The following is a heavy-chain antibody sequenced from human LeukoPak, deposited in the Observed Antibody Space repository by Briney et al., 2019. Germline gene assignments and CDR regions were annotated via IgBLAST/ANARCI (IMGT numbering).Heavy chain of an antibody. Sequence: SETLSLTCAVSGGSISNSNWWSWVRQPPGKGLVWIGQIYHSGSTNYNPSLKSRVTISIDKSKNQFSLKLSSVTAADTAVYYCARNSYYDNSGEGAFDIWGQGTMVTVSS. CDR1: GGSISNSNW. CDR3: ARNSYYDNSGEGAFDI. D-gene: IGHD3-22*01. V-gene: IGHV4-4*02. CDR2: IYHSGST. J-gene: IGHJ3*02.